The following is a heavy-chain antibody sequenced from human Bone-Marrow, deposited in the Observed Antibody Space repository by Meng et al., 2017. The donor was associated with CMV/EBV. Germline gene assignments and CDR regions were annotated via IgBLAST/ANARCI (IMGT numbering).Heavy chain of an antibody. CDR1: GYTFTGYY. Sequence: ASVKVSCKASGYTFTGYYMHWVRQAPGQGLEWMGWINPNSGGTNYAQKFQGRVTMTRDTSISTAYMELSRLRSDDTAVYYCARYYSSSWIDAFDIWGQRTMVTVSS. J-gene: IGHJ3*02. V-gene: IGHV1-2*02. CDR3: ARYYSSSWIDAFDI. CDR2: INPNSGGT. D-gene: IGHD6-13*01.